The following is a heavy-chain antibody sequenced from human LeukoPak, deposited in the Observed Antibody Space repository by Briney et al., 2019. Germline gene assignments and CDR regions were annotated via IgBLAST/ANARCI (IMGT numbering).Heavy chain of an antibody. V-gene: IGHV3-11*01. D-gene: IGHD4-23*01. CDR1: GFTFSDYY. J-gene: IGHJ6*03. CDR3: ARDRAILQLPDYYYMDV. Sequence: PGGSLRLSCAASGFTFSDYYMSWIRQAPGKGLEWVSYISSSGSTIYYADSVKGRFTISRDNAKNSLYLQMNSLRAEDTAVYYCARDRAILQLPDYYYMDVWGKGTTVTVSS. CDR2: ISSSGSTI.